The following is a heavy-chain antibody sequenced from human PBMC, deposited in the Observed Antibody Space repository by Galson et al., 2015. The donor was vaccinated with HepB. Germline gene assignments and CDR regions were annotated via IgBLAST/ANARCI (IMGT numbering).Heavy chain of an antibody. V-gene: IGHV3-21*01. J-gene: IGHJ3*02. Sequence: SLRLSCAASGFTFSSYSMNWARQAPGKGPEWVSSISSSSSYIYYADSVKGQFTISRDNAKNSLYLQMNSLRAEDTAVYYCARVFVYSGYDIPAFDIWGQGTTVTVSS. CDR3: ARVFVYSGYDIPAFDI. CDR1: GFTFSSYS. CDR2: ISSSSSYI. D-gene: IGHD5-12*01.